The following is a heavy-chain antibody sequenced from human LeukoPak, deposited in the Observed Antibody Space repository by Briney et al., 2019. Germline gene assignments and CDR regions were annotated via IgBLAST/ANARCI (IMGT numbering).Heavy chain of an antibody. CDR1: GYTFTGYY. Sequence: ASVKVSCKASGYTFTGYYMHWVRQAPGQGLEWMGWINPNSGGTNYAQKFQGWVTMTRDTSISTAYMELSRLRSDDTAVYYCARPLFPGSDYAFDIWGQGTMATVSS. CDR2: INPNSGGT. V-gene: IGHV1-2*04. D-gene: IGHD3-10*01. CDR3: ARPLFPGSDYAFDI. J-gene: IGHJ3*02.